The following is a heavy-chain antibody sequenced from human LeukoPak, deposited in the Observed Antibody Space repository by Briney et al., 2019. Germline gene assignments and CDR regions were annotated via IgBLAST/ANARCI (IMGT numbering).Heavy chain of an antibody. Sequence: GGTLRLSCAASGFTFSSYAMSWVRQAPGKGLEWVSAISGSGGSTYYADSVKGRFTISRDNSKNTLYLQMNSLRAEDTAVYYCAKVGDGYNYPPTPADYWGQGTLVTVSS. V-gene: IGHV3-23*01. D-gene: IGHD5-24*01. CDR2: ISGSGGST. CDR3: AKVGDGYNYPPTPADY. CDR1: GFTFSSYA. J-gene: IGHJ4*02.